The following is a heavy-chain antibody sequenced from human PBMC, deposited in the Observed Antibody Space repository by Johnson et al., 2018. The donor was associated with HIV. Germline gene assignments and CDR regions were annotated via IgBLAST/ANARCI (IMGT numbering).Heavy chain of an antibody. J-gene: IGHJ3*02. D-gene: IGHD1-26*01. CDR2: VSYDASNK. Sequence: QVQLVESGGGLIQLGGSLRLSCTSAFSFSGYAMHWVRQAPGKGLEWVAVVSYDASNKYYADSVKGRFTISRDNSKNTLYLQMNSLRAEDTAVYYCAKTYSGSNRDAFDIWGQGTMVTVSS. CDR3: AKTYSGSNRDAFDI. V-gene: IGHV3-30-3*02. CDR1: AFSFSGYA.